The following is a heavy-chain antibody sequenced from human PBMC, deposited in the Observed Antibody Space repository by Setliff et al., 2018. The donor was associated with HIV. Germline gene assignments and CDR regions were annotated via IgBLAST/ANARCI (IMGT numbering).Heavy chain of an antibody. CDR3: ARDRDNLELRA. Sequence: SVKVSCKASGYTFTDYFIHWVRQAPGQGLEWMGGIIPIFGTANYAQKFQGRVTITADESTSTAYMELSSLRSEDTAVYYCARDRDNLELRAWGQGTLVTVSS. CDR1: GYTFTDYF. V-gene: IGHV1-69*13. D-gene: IGHD1-7*01. J-gene: IGHJ5*02. CDR2: IIPIFGTA.